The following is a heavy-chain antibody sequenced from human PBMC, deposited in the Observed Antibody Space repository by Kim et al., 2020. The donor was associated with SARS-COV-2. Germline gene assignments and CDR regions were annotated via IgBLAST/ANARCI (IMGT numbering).Heavy chain of an antibody. Sequence: SETLSLTCTVSGGSISSYYWSWIRQPPGKGLEWIGYIYFSGSTNYNPSLKSRVTISVDTSKNQFSLKLSSVTAADTAVYYCARAPSSSSVSYYGMDVWGQGTTVTVSS. CDR1: GGSISSYY. CDR3: ARAPSSSSVSYYGMDV. D-gene: IGHD6-6*01. CDR2: IYFSGST. J-gene: IGHJ6*02. V-gene: IGHV4-59*01.